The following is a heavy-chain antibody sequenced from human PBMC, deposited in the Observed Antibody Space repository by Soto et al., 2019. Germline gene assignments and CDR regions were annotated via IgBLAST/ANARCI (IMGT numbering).Heavy chain of an antibody. CDR2: IYHSGST. J-gene: IGHJ4*02. Sequence: SETLSLTCAVSGGSIISGGYSWSWIRQPPGKGLEWIGYIYHSGSTYYNPSLKSRVTISVDRSKNQFSLKLGSVTAADTAVYYCARGPHGTYYFDYWGQGTLVTVSS. CDR3: ARGPHGTYYFDY. D-gene: IGHD1-1*01. V-gene: IGHV4-30-2*01. CDR1: GGSIISGGYS.